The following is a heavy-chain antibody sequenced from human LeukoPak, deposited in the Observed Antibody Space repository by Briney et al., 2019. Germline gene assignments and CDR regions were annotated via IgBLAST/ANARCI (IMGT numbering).Heavy chain of an antibody. D-gene: IGHD6-13*01. CDR1: GYTFTGYY. J-gene: IGHJ4*02. V-gene: IGHV1-2*02. CDR2: INPNSGGT. CDR3: ARGSSSWHTEDDY. Sequence: ASVKVSCKASGYTFTGYYMHWVRQAPGQGLEWMGWINPNSGGTNYAQKFQGRVSMTRDTSISTAYMELSRLRSDDTAVYYCARGSSSWHTEDDYWGQGTLVTVSS.